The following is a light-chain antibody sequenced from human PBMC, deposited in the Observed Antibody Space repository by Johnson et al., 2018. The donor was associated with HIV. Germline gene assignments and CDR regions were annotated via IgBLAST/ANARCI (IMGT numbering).Light chain of an antibody. CDR2: ENH. Sequence: QPVLTQPPSVSAAPGQKVTISCSGSSSNIGNNYVSWYQQLPGTAPRLLVYENHRRPSGIPDRFSGSKSGTSATLDITGLQTGDEADYYCGTWDTSLSASYVFGTETKVTGL. V-gene: IGLV1-51*02. CDR1: SSNIGNNY. CDR3: GTWDTSLSASYV. J-gene: IGLJ1*01.